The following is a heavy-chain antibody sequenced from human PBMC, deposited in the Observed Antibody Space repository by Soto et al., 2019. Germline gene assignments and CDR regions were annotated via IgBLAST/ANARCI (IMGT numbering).Heavy chain of an antibody. J-gene: IGHJ4*02. Sequence: ASVRVSCKASGYSFTGYYMHWVRQAPGQGLEWMGWINPNSGGTNYAQKFQGWVTMTRDTSISTAYMELSRLRSDDTAVYYCARVGSTIFHFDYWGQGTLVTVSS. CDR3: ARVGSTIFHFDY. CDR2: INPNSGGT. V-gene: IGHV1-2*04. D-gene: IGHD3-3*01. CDR1: GYSFTGYY.